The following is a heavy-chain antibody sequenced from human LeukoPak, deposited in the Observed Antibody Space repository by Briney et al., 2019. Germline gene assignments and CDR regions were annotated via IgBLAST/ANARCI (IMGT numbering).Heavy chain of an antibody. CDR2: IYPGDSDP. Sequence: GESLKISCKGSGFSFTSYWIAWVRPWPGKGLEWMGIIYPGDSDPKYRPSFESQVTISADKSISTVYLQLSSLKASDTAMYYCARQQYYGTGSPDDYWGQGTLVTVSS. D-gene: IGHD3-10*01. CDR1: GFSFTSYW. V-gene: IGHV5-51*01. CDR3: ARQQYYGTGSPDDY. J-gene: IGHJ4*02.